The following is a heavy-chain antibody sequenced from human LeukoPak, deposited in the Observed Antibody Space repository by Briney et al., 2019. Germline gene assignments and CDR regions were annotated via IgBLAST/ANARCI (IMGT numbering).Heavy chain of an antibody. CDR3: ARDPRNVGLAP. D-gene: IGHD2-15*01. V-gene: IGHV3-74*01. Sequence: GSLRLSCVASGFSLSGYWMYWVRQAPGKGLMYISRNNGDGSTTNYADVVKGRFTMSRDNVKNTLYLQMNSLRVEDMAVYYCARDPRNVGLAPWGQGTLVTVSS. J-gene: IGHJ5*02. CDR2: NNGDGSTT. CDR1: GFSLSGYW.